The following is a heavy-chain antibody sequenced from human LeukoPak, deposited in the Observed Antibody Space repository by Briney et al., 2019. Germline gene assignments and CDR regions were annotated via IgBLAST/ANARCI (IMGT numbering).Heavy chain of an antibody. D-gene: IGHD6-13*01. V-gene: IGHV3-53*01. Sequence: GGSLRLSCAASGITVSSNYMSWVRQAPGKGLEWVSVIYSGGSTYYADSVKGRFTISRDNSKNTLYLQMNSLRAEDTAVYYCARGSSSWYFYYFDYWGQGTLVTVSS. CDR3: ARGSSSWYFYYFDY. CDR2: IYSGGST. J-gene: IGHJ4*02. CDR1: GITVSSNY.